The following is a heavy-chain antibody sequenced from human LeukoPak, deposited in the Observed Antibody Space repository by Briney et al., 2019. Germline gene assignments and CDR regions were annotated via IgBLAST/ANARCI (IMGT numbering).Heavy chain of an antibody. CDR3: TRTTEGGYTYGYFYYYYMDV. D-gene: IGHD5-18*01. J-gene: IGHJ6*03. V-gene: IGHV4-59*01. CDR1: GGSISSYY. Sequence: SETLSLTCTVSGGSISSYYWSWIRQPPGKGLEWIGYIHYSGSTNYNPSLKSRVTISVDTSKNQFSLKLSSVTAADTAVYYCTRTTEGGYTYGYFYYYYMDVWGKGTTVTISS. CDR2: IHYSGST.